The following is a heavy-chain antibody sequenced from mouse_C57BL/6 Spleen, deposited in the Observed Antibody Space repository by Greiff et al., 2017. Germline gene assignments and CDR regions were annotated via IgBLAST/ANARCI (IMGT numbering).Heavy chain of an antibody. Sequence: QVQLQQPGTELVKPGASVKLSCKASGYTFTSYWMHWVKQRPGQGLEWIGNINPTNGGTNYNQKFKSKATLTVDKSSSTAYMQLSSLTSEDSAVYYCARELPLYYAMDYWGQGTSVTVSS. V-gene: IGHV1-53*01. CDR2: INPTNGGT. CDR1: GYTFTSYW. CDR3: ARELPLYYAMDY. D-gene: IGHD2-12*01. J-gene: IGHJ4*01.